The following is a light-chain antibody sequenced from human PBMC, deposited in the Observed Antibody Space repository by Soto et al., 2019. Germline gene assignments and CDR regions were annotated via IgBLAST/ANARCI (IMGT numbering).Light chain of an antibody. CDR3: SSYTSSSAPYV. V-gene: IGLV2-14*01. J-gene: IGLJ1*01. CDR2: DVT. Sequence: QSALSQPASVSGSPGQSITISCTGTRSDVGGYNYVSWYQQHPVKAPKLMIYDVTNRPSGVSDRFSGSKSANTASLTIAGLQAEDEADYYRSSYTSSSAPYVFGTGTKLTVL. CDR1: RSDVGGYNY.